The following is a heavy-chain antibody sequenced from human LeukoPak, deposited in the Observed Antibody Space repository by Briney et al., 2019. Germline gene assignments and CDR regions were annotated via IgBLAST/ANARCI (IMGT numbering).Heavy chain of an antibody. D-gene: IGHD5-24*01. J-gene: IGHJ4*02. CDR3: AREHGEMATTEDYFDY. CDR2: INPSGGST. V-gene: IGHV1-46*01. CDR1: GYTFTSYY. Sequence: ASVKVSCKASGYTFTSYYMHWVRQAPGQGLEWMGVINPSGGSTSNAQKFQGRVTMTRDTSTSTVYMELSSLRSEDTAVYYCAREHGEMATTEDYFDYWGQGTLVTVSS.